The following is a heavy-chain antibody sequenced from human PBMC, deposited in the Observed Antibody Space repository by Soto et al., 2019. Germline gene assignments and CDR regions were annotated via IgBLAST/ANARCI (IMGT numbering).Heavy chain of an antibody. CDR2: IYYSGST. CDR3: VRLQIIAVAGRGYYYGMDV. Sequence: SETLSLTCTVSGGSVSSGSYYWSWIGQPPGKGLEWIGYIYYSGSTNYNPSLKSRVTISVDTSKNQFSLKLSSVTAADTAVYYCVRLQIIAVAGRGYYYGMDVWGQGTTVTVSS. V-gene: IGHV4-61*01. D-gene: IGHD6-19*01. CDR1: GGSVSSGSYY. J-gene: IGHJ6*02.